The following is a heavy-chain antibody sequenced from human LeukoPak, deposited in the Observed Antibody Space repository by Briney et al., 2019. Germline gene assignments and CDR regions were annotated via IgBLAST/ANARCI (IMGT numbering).Heavy chain of an antibody. CDR2: IYYSGST. V-gene: IGHV4-59*08. Sequence: PSETLSLTCTVSGGSMSSYYWSWIRQPPGKGLEWIGYIYYSGSTKYNPSLKSRVTISVDTSKNQFSLKLSSVAAADTAVYYCARGARAGYNLEPFDYWGQGTLVTVSS. D-gene: IGHD5-24*01. CDR3: ARGARAGYNLEPFDY. J-gene: IGHJ4*02. CDR1: GGSMSSYY.